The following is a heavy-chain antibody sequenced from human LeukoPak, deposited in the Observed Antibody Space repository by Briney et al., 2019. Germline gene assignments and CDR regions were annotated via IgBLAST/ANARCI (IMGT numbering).Heavy chain of an antibody. J-gene: IGHJ4*02. Sequence: GESLKISCKASGYSFTTYWIGWVRQMPGKGLEWMGIIYPADSTAHYSPSFQGQVTISVDKSINTAYLQWSRLKASDTAMYYCARRWSLSGSYFDYWGQGTLVTVSS. CDR2: IYPADSTA. CDR1: GYSFTTYW. CDR3: ARRWSLSGSYFDY. V-gene: IGHV5-51*01. D-gene: IGHD1-26*01.